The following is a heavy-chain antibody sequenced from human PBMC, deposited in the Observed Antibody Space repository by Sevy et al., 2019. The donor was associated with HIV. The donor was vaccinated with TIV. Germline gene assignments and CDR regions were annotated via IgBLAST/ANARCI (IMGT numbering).Heavy chain of an antibody. D-gene: IGHD5-18*01. CDR3: ARGLSSYSYGLFDY. V-gene: IGHV3-20*04. CDR2: INWNGGST. J-gene: IGHJ4*02. CDR1: GFTFDDYG. Sequence: GGSLRLSCAASGFTFDDYGMSWVRQAPGKGLEWVSGINWNGGSTGYADSVKGRFTISRDNAKNSLYLQMNSLRAEDTALYYCARGLSSYSYGLFDYWGQGTLVTVSS.